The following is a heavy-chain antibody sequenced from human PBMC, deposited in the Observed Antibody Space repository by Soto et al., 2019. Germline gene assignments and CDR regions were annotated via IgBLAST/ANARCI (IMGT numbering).Heavy chain of an antibody. CDR1: GFTFSNYG. V-gene: IGHV3-33*01. CDR2: IWHDGNNK. D-gene: IGHD1-26*01. Sequence: GGSLRLSCAASGFTFSNYGMHWVRQAPGKGLEWVASIWHDGNNKYYADSVRGRFIISRENSKNRLYLQMNSLRAEDTAVYYCASDLVGASDSYGLDVWGQGTTVTVSS. J-gene: IGHJ6*02. CDR3: ASDLVGASDSYGLDV.